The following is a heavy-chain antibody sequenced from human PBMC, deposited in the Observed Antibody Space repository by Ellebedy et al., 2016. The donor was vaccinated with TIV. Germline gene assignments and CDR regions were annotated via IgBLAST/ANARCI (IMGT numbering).Heavy chain of an antibody. CDR1: GWSFSGYY. CDR3: ARGPPIIEAAPSWFDP. V-gene: IGHV4-34*01. D-gene: IGHD6-13*01. J-gene: IGHJ5*02. Sequence: MPSETLSLTCAVYGWSFSGYYWSWIRPPPGKGLEWIGEINHSGSTNYNPSLKSRVTISVDTSKNQFSLKLSSVTAADTAVYYCARGPPIIEAAPSWFDPWGQGTLVTVSS. CDR2: INHSGST.